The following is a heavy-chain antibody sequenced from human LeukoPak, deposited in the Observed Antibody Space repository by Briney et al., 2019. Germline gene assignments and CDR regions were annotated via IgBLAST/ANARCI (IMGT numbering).Heavy chain of an antibody. CDR1: GGSISSYY. CDR3: ARGHYGSGSYAFDY. D-gene: IGHD3-10*01. J-gene: IGHJ4*02. Sequence: SETLSLTRTVSGGSISSYYWSWIRQPPGKGLEWIGYIYYSGSTNYNPSLKSRVTISVDTSKNQFSLKLSSVTAADTAVYYCARGHYGSGSYAFDYWGQGTLVTVSS. V-gene: IGHV4-59*08. CDR2: IYYSGST.